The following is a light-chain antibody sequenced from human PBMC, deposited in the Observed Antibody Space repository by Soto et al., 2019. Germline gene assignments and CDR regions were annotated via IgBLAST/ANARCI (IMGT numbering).Light chain of an antibody. Sequence: DIQMAQSPSSPSASLGDRVTITCRASQSISSYLNWYQQKPGTAPKLLISAASTLNSGVPSRFSGSGSGTDFTLTISSLQPEDFATYYCQQLWTYPLTFGGGTKVDIK. V-gene: IGKV1-9*01. CDR3: QQLWTYPLT. CDR2: AAS. J-gene: IGKJ4*01. CDR1: QSISSY.